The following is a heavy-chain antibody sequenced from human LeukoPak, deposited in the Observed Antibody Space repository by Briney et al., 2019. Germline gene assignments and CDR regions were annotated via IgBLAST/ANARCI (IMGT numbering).Heavy chain of an antibody. V-gene: IGHV4-59*01. D-gene: IGHD5-24*01. Sequence: SETLSLTSTVSGGSICSYYWRWVRQPPGQGLGWIGYIYYSGSTNYNHSLKSRVTISVDTSKNQYSLKLSSVTAADTAVYYCARGVRRWLQVGIDAFDSWSQGTMVTVPS. CDR3: ARGVRRWLQVGIDAFDS. J-gene: IGHJ3*02. CDR1: GGSICSYY. CDR2: IYYSGST.